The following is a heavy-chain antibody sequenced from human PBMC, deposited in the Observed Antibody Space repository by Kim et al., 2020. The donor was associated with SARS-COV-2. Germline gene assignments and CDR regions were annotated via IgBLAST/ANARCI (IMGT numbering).Heavy chain of an antibody. CDR2: IYPGDSDT. Sequence: GESLKISCKGSGYSFTSYWIGWVRQMPGKGLEWMGIIYPGDSDTRYSPSFQGQVTISADKSISTAYLQWSSLKASDTAMYYCARLEYYYGSGSNTNWFDPWGQGTLVTVSS. D-gene: IGHD3-10*01. J-gene: IGHJ5*02. CDR3: ARLEYYYGSGSNTNWFDP. CDR1: GYSFTSYW. V-gene: IGHV5-51*01.